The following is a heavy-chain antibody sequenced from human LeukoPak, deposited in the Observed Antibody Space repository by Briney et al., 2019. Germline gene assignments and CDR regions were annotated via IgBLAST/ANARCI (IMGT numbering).Heavy chain of an antibody. CDR3: ARDKACSSTSCYRVWFDP. Sequence: SVKVSCKASGGTFSSYAISWVRQAPGQGLEWMGRIIPILGIANYAQKFQGRVTITADKSTSTAYMELSSLRSEDTAVYYCARDKACSSTSCYRVWFDPWGQGTLVTVSS. CDR2: IIPILGIA. J-gene: IGHJ5*02. V-gene: IGHV1-69*04. D-gene: IGHD2-2*02. CDR1: GGTFSSYA.